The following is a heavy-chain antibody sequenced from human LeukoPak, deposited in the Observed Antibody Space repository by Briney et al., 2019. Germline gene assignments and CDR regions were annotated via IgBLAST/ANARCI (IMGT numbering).Heavy chain of an antibody. CDR2: ISVSGDRI. CDR1: GFTFSSYA. V-gene: IGHV3-23*01. Sequence: PGGSLRLSCAASGFTFSSYAMSWVRQAPGKGLEWVSSISVSGDRIFYVDSLKGRFTISRDNSKNTLYLRMNSLRAEDTAIYYCARAIQSHLLKGYFDYWGQGALVTVSS. CDR3: ARAIQSHLLKGYFDY. J-gene: IGHJ4*02. D-gene: IGHD2-2*01.